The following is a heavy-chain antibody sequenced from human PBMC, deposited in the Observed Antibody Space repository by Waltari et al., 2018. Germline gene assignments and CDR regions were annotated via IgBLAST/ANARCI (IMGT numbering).Heavy chain of an antibody. CDR3: AKPDMAGNFGPPKGAFDI. CDR1: GSIFSGYA. D-gene: IGHD3-10*01. V-gene: IGHV3-23*01. CDR2: ISGAGGTP. J-gene: IGHJ3*02. Sequence: EVQLLESGGGLVQPGGSLRLSCAASGSIFSGYAMSWVRQAPGKGLEWVSGISGAGGTPYYADSVKGRFTISRDNSKNILYLQIDSLRADDTAVYYCAKPDMAGNFGPPKGAFDIWGQGTMVTVSS.